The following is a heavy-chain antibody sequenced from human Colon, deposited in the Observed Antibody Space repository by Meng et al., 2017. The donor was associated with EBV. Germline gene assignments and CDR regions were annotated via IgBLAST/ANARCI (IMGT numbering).Heavy chain of an antibody. D-gene: IGHD2-21*01. CDR2: IHHSGSA. CDR3: ASFDHIPRRNYFDY. V-gene: IGHV4-30-4*01. CDR1: GGSMSSGNYY. J-gene: IGHJ4*02. Sequence: VLWQESGPGLVEPSQTLSLTCTVAGGSMSSGNYYWSWIRQPPGKGLEWIGYIHHSGSAYYNPSLKSRVSISVDTSKNQFSLNLNSMTAADTAVYYCASFDHIPRRNYFDYWGQGTLVTVSS.